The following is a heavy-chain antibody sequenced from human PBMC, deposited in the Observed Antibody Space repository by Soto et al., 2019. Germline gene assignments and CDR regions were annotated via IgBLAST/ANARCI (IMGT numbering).Heavy chain of an antibody. V-gene: IGHV3-11*01. Sequence: QVQLVESGGGLVKPGGSVRLSCAASGFTFSDHYMTWIRQAPGKGLEWVSKISGSGTTIYYADSVKGRFTVSRDNAKNSVYLQMDSLRVEVTAVYYCASDPYYYASGYWGQGTLLTVSS. CDR3: ASDPYYYASGY. CDR2: ISGSGTTI. D-gene: IGHD3-10*01. J-gene: IGHJ4*02. CDR1: GFTFSDHY.